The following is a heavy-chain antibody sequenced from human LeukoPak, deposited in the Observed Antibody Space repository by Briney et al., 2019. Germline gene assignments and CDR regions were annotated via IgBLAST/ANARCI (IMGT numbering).Heavy chain of an antibody. D-gene: IGHD6-19*01. J-gene: IGHJ4*02. CDR1: GGSISSYY. Sequence: PSGTLSLTCTVSGGSISSYYWSWIRQPPGKGLEWIGYIYYSGSTNYNPSLKSRVTISVDTSKNQFSLKLSSVTAADTAVYYCARGSSGWYGRGEFDYWGQGTLVTVSS. V-gene: IGHV4-59*08. CDR3: ARGSSGWYGRGEFDY. CDR2: IYYSGST.